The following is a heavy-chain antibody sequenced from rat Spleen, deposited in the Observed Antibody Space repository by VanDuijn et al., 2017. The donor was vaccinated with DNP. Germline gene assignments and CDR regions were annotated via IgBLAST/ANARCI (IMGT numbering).Heavy chain of an antibody. CDR2: ISYSGST. CDR3: TKYGSYHYLMDA. J-gene: IGHJ4*01. V-gene: IGHV3-1*01. Sequence: EVQLQESGPGLVKPSQSLSLTCSVTGYSITANYWGWIRKFPGNKMAWIGHISYSGSTSYSPSLKSRISITRDTSKNQFFLQLNSVTTEDTATYYCTKYGSYHYLMDAWGQGASVTVSS. D-gene: IGHD1-3*01. CDR1: GYSITANY.